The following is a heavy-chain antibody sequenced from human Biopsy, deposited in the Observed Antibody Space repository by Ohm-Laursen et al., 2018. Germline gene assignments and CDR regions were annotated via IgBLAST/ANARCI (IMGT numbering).Heavy chain of an antibody. J-gene: IGHJ6*02. CDR3: ARDTRWSPYSMDV. V-gene: IGHV3-69-1*01. CDR1: GFTFSAFS. D-gene: IGHD4-23*01. Sequence: SLRLSCAASGFTFSAFSVNWVRQAPGRGLEWVSYISGGGTIYYGDSMKGRVTISRDNAKNSLYLQMHSLRAEDTAVYYCARDTRWSPYSMDVWGQGTTVTVSS. CDR2: ISGGGTI.